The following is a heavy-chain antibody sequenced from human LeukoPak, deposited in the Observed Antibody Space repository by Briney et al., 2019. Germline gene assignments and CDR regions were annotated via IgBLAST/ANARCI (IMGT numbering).Heavy chain of an antibody. D-gene: IGHD5-12*01. CDR3: ARHSMATGDDFDY. J-gene: IGHJ4*02. CDR2: IYSGGST. CDR1: GFTVSSNY. Sequence: PGGSLRLSCAASGFTVSSNYMSWVRQAPGKGLEWVSVIYSGGSTYYADSVKGRFTISRDNSKNTLYLQMNSLRAEDTAVYYCARHSMATGDDFDYWGQGTLVTVSS. V-gene: IGHV3-53*01.